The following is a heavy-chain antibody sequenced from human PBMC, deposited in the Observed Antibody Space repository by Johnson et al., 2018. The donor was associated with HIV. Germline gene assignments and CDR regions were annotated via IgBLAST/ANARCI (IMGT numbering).Heavy chain of an antibody. D-gene: IGHD3-22*01. J-gene: IGHJ3*02. CDR3: ANFGDDSRKDRPETHDAFDI. CDR1: RFTFDDYA. CDR2: ISWNSGSI. Sequence: VQLVESGGVVVQPGGTLRLSCETSRFTFDDYAMHWVRQAPGKGLEWVSGISWNSGSIGYADSVKGRFTISRDNAKNSLYLQMNSLRAEDTAVYYCANFGDDSRKDRPETHDAFDIWGQGTMVTVSS. V-gene: IGHV3-9*01.